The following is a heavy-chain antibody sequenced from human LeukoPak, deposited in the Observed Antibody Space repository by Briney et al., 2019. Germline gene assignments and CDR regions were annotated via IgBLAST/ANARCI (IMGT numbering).Heavy chain of an antibody. CDR3: ARIAGYSSGWYEY. Sequence: GGSLRLSCAAYGFTVSSNYMSWVRQAPGKGLEWVSVIYSGGSTYYADSVKGRFTISRDNSKNTLYLQMNSLRAEDTAVYYCARIAGYSSGWYEYWGQGTLVTVSS. CDR1: GFTVSSNY. J-gene: IGHJ4*02. V-gene: IGHV3-66*01. CDR2: IYSGGST. D-gene: IGHD6-19*01.